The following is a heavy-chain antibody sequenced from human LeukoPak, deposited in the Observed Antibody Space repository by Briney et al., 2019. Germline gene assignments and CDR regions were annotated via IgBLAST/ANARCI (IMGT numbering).Heavy chain of an antibody. CDR3: ARTGRGSGRRNWFDP. J-gene: IGHJ5*02. V-gene: IGHV4-59*01. CDR2: IYYSGST. D-gene: IGHD3-10*01. CDR1: GGSISSYY. Sequence: SETLSLTCTVSGGSISSYYWSWIRQPPGKGLEWIGYIYYSGSTNYNPSLKSRVTISVDTSKNQFSLKLSSVTAAGTAVYYCARTGRGSGRRNWFDPWGQGTLATVSS.